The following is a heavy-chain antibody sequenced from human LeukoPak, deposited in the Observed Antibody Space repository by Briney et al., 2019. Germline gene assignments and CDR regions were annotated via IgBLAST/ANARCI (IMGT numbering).Heavy chain of an antibody. J-gene: IGHJ4*02. Sequence: PGGSLRLSCAASGFTFSSYAMSWVRQAPGKGLEWVSAISGSGGSTYYADSVKGRFTISRDNSKNTLYLQMNSLRAEDTAVYYCAKDGVVLRYFDWLNYFDYWGQGTLVTVSS. V-gene: IGHV3-23*01. CDR3: AKDGVVLRYFDWLNYFDY. CDR2: ISGSGGST. D-gene: IGHD3-9*01. CDR1: GFTFSSYA.